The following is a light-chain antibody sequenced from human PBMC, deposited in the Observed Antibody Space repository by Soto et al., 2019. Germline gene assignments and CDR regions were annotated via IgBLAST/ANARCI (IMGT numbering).Light chain of an antibody. J-gene: IGKJ1*01. CDR3: QQYYTTPRT. V-gene: IGKV4-1*01. CDR1: QSVLYTSNNKNY. CDR2: WAS. Sequence: DIVLTQSPDSLAVSLGERATINCKSSQSVLYTSNNKNYLAWYQQKPGHPSKVLIYWASTRESGVPDRFSGSESGTDFTLTISSLQAEDVAVYYCQQYYTTPRTFGQGTKVEIK.